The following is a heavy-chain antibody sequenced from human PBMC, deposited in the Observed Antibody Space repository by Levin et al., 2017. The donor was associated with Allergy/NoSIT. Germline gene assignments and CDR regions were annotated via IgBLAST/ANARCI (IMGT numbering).Heavy chain of an antibody. V-gene: IGHV4-59*08. J-gene: IGHJ4*01. Sequence: ESLKISCTVSGGSISSFYWSWLRQPPGKGLEWIGYIYYSGSTNYNPSLKSRVTISVDTSKNQFSLKLSSVTAADTAVYYCARGDTVMVPDYWGHGTLVTVSS. CDR1: GGSISSFY. CDR3: ARGDTVMVPDY. CDR2: IYYSGST. D-gene: IGHD5-18*01.